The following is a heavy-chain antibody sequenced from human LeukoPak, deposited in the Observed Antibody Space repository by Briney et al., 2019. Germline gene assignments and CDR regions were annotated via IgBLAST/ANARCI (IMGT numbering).Heavy chain of an antibody. D-gene: IGHD1-26*01. CDR2: IRHEGTIK. Sequence: GGSLRLSCAASGFTFSGYSMSWVRQAPGKGLEWVAFIRHEGTIKYYGHSVKGRFTISRDNAKNKLYLQMDSLRAEDTAVYYCAKDGTKMGSSDYWGQGTLVTVST. CDR3: AKDGTKMGSSDY. V-gene: IGHV3-30*02. J-gene: IGHJ4*02. CDR1: GFTFSGYS.